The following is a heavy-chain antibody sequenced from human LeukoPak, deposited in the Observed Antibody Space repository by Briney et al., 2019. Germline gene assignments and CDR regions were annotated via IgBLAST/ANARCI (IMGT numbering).Heavy chain of an antibody. CDR1: GFTFRSYA. CDR3: AKADHYYYYMGV. J-gene: IGHJ6*03. CDR2: ISGSGGST. V-gene: IGHV3-23*01. Sequence: PGGSLRLXCAASGFTFRSYAMSWVRQAPGKGLEWVSAISGSGGSTYYADSVRGRFTISRDNSKNTLHLRMNSLRAEDTAVYYCAKADHYYYYMGVWGKGTTVTVSS.